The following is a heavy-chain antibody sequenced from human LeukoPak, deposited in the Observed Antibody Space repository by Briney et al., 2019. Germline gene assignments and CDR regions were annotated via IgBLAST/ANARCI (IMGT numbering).Heavy chain of an antibody. D-gene: IGHD4-11*01. CDR1: GVSISSSSSYY. CDR3: ARAPTVTTRYFDY. V-gene: IGHV4-39*01. J-gene: IGHJ4*02. CDR2: VYYSGST. Sequence: SETLSLTCTVSGVSISSSSSYYLGWIRQPPGNGLEGIGSVYYSGSTYYNPSLKSRVTTSVDTSKNQFSLKLSSVTAADTAVYYCARAPTVTTRYFDYWGQGTLVTVSS.